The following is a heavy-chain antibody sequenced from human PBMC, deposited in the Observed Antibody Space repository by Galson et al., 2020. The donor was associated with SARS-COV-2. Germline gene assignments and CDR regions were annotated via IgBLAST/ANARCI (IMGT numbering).Heavy chain of an antibody. CDR1: NGSINNDY. Sequence: SETLSLTCSVSNGSINNDYWAWIRQTPGKGLEWIGFFHSDGINNYNPSLKSRITISVDTSKNQFSLTLNSVTAADTAVYYCARYTTSSVSFDYWGHGTLVTVSS. V-gene: IGHV4-59*08. CDR2: FHSDGIN. J-gene: IGHJ4*01. CDR3: ARYTTSSVSFDY. D-gene: IGHD6-6*01.